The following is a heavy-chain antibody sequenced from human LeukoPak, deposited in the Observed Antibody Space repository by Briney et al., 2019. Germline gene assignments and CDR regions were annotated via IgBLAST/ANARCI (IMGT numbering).Heavy chain of an antibody. CDR2: ISYDGSNK. CDR3: AKDLSVGATIVPKE. V-gene: IGHV3-30*18. Sequence: GGSLRLSCAASGFTFSSYSMNWVRQAPGKGLEWVAVISYDGSNKYYADSVKGRFTISRDNSKNTLYLQMNSLRAEDTAVYYCAKDLSVGATIVPKEWGQGTLVTVSS. CDR1: GFTFSSYS. D-gene: IGHD1-26*01. J-gene: IGHJ4*02.